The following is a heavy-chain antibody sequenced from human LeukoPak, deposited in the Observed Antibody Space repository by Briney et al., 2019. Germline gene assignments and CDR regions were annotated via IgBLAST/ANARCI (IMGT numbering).Heavy chain of an antibody. CDR1: GFTVSSNY. CDR3: AKPSSSWYGGFDY. V-gene: IGHV3-23*01. Sequence: GGSLRLSCAASGFTVSSNYMSWVRQAPGKGLEWVSAISGSGGTTYYADSVKGRFTISRDSSKNTLYLQMNSLRAEDTAVYYCAKPSSSWYGGFDYWGQGTLVTVSS. D-gene: IGHD6-13*01. J-gene: IGHJ4*02. CDR2: ISGSGGTT.